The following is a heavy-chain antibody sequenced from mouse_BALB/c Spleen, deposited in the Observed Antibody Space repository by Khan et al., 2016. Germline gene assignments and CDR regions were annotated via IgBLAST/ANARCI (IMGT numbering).Heavy chain of an antibody. V-gene: IGHV9-3-1*01. J-gene: IGHJ4*01. CDR3: ARSSYYGYYDAMDY. CDR1: GYTFTNYG. CDR2: TNPYTGEP. Sequence: QIQLVQSGPELKKPGETVKISCKASGYTFTNYGMNWVKQTPETGLKWMGWTNPYTGEPTYADDFKGRFAFSLETSATTAYLQINSIKNEDTATYFCARSSYYGYYDAMDYWGQGTSVTVSS. D-gene: IGHD1-2*01.